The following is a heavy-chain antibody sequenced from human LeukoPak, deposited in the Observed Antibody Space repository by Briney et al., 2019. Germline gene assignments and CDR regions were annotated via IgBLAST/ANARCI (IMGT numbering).Heavy chain of an antibody. CDR2: ISHDGSYQ. CDR3: LPELGAKNYFDY. Sequence: GGSLRPSCAASGFTFSGHAMHWVRQAPGKGLELLAYISHDGSYQYHVDSVKGRFTVSRDNSKNTLYLQMNSLSAEDSAVYYCLPELGAKNYFDYWGQGTLVTVSS. CDR1: GFTFSGHA. D-gene: IGHD1-14*01. V-gene: IGHV3-30*03. J-gene: IGHJ4*02.